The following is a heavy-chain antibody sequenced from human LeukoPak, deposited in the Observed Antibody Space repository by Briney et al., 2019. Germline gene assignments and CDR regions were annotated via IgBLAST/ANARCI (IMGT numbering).Heavy chain of an antibody. CDR3: AKGLLPWVDYFDY. J-gene: IGHJ4*02. Sequence: PGGSLILSCAASGFTFSSYAMSWVRQAPGKGLEWVSAISGSGGSTYYADSVKGRFTISRDNSKNTLYLQMNSLRAEDTAVYYCAKGLLPWVDYFDYWGQGTLVTVSS. CDR2: ISGSGGST. V-gene: IGHV3-23*01. CDR1: GFTFSSYA. D-gene: IGHD2-15*01.